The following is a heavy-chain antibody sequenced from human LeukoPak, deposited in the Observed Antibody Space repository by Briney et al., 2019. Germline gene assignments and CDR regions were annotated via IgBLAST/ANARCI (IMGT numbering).Heavy chain of an antibody. D-gene: IGHD2-21*01. Sequence: SETLSLTCAVYGGSFSGYYWSWIRQPPGKGLEWIGEINHSGSTNYNPSLKSRVTMSVDTSKNQFSLKLSSVTAADTAVYYCARERNCGGDCDMGDAFDIWGQGTMVTVSS. CDR2: INHSGST. V-gene: IGHV4-34*01. CDR1: GGSFSGYY. J-gene: IGHJ3*02. CDR3: ARERNCGGDCDMGDAFDI.